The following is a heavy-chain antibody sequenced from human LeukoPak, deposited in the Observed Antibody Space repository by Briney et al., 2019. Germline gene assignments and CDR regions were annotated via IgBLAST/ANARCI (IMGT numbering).Heavy chain of an antibody. CDR2: IHYNGNH. CDR1: GDSIRNYH. V-gene: IGHV4-59*12. J-gene: IGHJ4*02. CDR3: ASIGRYSSSGFDY. D-gene: IGHD6-19*01. Sequence: SETLSLTCSVSGDSIRNYHWTWIRQSPGKGLEWIGYIHYNGNHYYNPSLETRVTMSVDTSRNQFSLKLSSVTAADTAVYYCASIGRYSSSGFDYWGQGTLVTVSS.